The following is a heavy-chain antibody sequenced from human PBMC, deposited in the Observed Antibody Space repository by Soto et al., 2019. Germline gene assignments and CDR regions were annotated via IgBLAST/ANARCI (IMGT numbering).Heavy chain of an antibody. CDR2: TYYRSKWYN. CDR1: GDSVSSHSAA. D-gene: IGHD6-19*01. J-gene: IGHJ5*02. Sequence: QVQLQQSGPGLVKPSQTLSLTCAISGDSVSSHSAAWNWIRQSPSRGLEWLGRTYYRSKWYNDYPVSVKSRITINPDTAKNQFSLQLNSVTPEDTAVYYCARDRVAVAAGWFDPWGQGTLVTVSS. V-gene: IGHV6-1*01. CDR3: ARDRVAVAAGWFDP.